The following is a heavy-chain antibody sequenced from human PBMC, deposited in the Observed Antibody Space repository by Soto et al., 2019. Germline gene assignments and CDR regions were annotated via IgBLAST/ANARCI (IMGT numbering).Heavy chain of an antibody. CDR1: GGSIGSYY. Sequence: SETLSLTCTVSGGSIGSYYWSWIRQPPGKGLEWIGYIYYSGSTNYNPSLKSRVTISVDTSKNQFSLKLSSVTAADTAVYYCARVNAGWGDFDYWGQGTLVTVSS. CDR2: IYYSGST. J-gene: IGHJ4*02. V-gene: IGHV4-59*01. CDR3: ARVNAGWGDFDY. D-gene: IGHD6-19*01.